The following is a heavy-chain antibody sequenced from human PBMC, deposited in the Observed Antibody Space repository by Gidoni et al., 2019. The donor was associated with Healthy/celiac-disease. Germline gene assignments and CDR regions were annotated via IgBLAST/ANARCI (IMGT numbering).Heavy chain of an antibody. CDR1: GGTFTSYA. CDR3: ARASRGYYDDSSGYHNWFDP. CDR2: TLHIFGTS. V-gene: IGHV1-69*06. D-gene: IGHD3-22*01. Sequence: QVQLVQSGAEVTKPGSSVKVSCKASGGTFTSYAIIWVRQAPGQGLEWMGGTLHIFGTSNYEQKFRGRVTITADKSTSTDYRELSSLRSEDTAVYYCARASRGYYDDSSGYHNWFDPWGQGTLVTVSS. J-gene: IGHJ5*02.